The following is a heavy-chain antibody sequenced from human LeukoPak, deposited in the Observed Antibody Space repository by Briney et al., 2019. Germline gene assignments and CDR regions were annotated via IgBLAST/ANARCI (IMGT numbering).Heavy chain of an antibody. CDR1: GGSISSYY. V-gene: IGHV4-59*12. J-gene: IGHJ6*03. Sequence: SETLSLTCSVPGGSISSYYWSWIRQPPGKGLERIGYNHYSGSTNYSPSLKSRVTISVDTSKPKFSLKPSSVTAADTAVYYCANLGVVPAASRYYYYRDVWGKGTTVTVSS. D-gene: IGHD2-2*01. CDR2: NHYSGST. CDR3: ANLGVVPAASRYYYYRDV.